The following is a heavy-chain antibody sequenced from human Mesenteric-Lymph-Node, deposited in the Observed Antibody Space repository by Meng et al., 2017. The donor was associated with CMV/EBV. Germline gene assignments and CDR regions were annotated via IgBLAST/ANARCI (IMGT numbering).Heavy chain of an antibody. V-gene: IGHV1-46*01. Sequence: TSYYMHWVRQAPGQGLEWMGIINPSGGSTSYAQKFQGRVTMTRDTSTSTVYMELSSLRSEDTAVYYCARAGIAVAGTRGDYYYGMDVWGQGTTVTVSS. CDR2: INPSGGST. CDR1: TSYY. CDR3: ARAGIAVAGTRGDYYYGMDV. D-gene: IGHD6-19*01. J-gene: IGHJ6*02.